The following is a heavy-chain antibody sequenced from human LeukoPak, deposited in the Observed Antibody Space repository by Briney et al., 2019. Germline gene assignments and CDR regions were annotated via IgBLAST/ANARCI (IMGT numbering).Heavy chain of an antibody. J-gene: IGHJ4*02. CDR2: INHSGST. V-gene: IGHV4-34*01. CDR1: GGSFSGYY. Sequence: PSETLSLTCAVYGGSFSGYYWSWIRQPPGKGLEWIGEINHSGSTNYNPSLKSRVTISVDTSKNQFSLKLSSVTAADTAVYYCARGETSRCSSTSYYRGFDYWGQGTLVTVST. CDR3: ARGETSRCSSTSYYRGFDY. D-gene: IGHD2-2*02.